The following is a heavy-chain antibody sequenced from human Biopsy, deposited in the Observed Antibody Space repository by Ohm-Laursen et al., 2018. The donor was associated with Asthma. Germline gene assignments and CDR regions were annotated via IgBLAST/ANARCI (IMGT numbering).Heavy chain of an antibody. Sequence: SETLSLTCTVSGGSVSTGSYYWSWIRQPPGKGLEWLGYIRYTGSDNYNPSLKSRVTISVDTSKNQFILRLNSVTAADTAVYYCARGPNYHGSGRAPIGMDVWGQGTTVTVSS. D-gene: IGHD3-10*01. CDR2: IRYTGSD. J-gene: IGHJ6*02. CDR3: ARGPNYHGSGRAPIGMDV. V-gene: IGHV4-61*01. CDR1: GGSVSTGSYY.